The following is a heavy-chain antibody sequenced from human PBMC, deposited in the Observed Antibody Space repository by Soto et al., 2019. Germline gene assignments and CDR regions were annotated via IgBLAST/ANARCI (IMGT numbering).Heavy chain of an antibody. CDR2: IVVGSGNT. Sequence: SVKVSCKASGFTFTSSAVQWVRQARGQRLEWIGWIVVGSGNTNYAQKFQERVTITRDMSTSTAYMELSSLRSEDTAVYYCAAWRYYGSGSGFLDYYYMDVWGKGTTVTVSS. D-gene: IGHD3-10*01. CDR1: GFTFTSSA. V-gene: IGHV1-58*01. J-gene: IGHJ6*03. CDR3: AAWRYYGSGSGFLDYYYMDV.